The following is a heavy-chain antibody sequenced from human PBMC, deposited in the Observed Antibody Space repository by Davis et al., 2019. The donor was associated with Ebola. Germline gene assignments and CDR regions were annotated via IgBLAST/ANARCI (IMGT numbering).Heavy chain of an antibody. J-gene: IGHJ6*02. D-gene: IGHD5-18*01. CDR2: MNPNSGNT. Sequence: AASVKVSCKASGYTFTSYDINWVRQATGQGLEWMGWMNPNSGNTGYAQKFQGRVTMTRNTSISTAYMELSSLRSEDTAVYYCARVKLWLRRYGMDVWGQGTTVTVSS. V-gene: IGHV1-8*01. CDR1: GYTFTSYD. CDR3: ARVKLWLRRYGMDV.